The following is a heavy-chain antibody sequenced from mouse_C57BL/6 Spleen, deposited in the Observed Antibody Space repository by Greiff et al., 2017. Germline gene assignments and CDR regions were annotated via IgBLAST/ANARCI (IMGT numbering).Heavy chain of an antibody. CDR2: INPNNGGT. CDR1: GYTFTDYN. CDR3: AREGAYYYGSAMDY. J-gene: IGHJ4*01. D-gene: IGHD1-1*01. V-gene: IGHV1-18*01. Sequence: EVQLQQSGPELVKPGASVKIPCKASGYTFTDYNMDWVKQSHGKSLEWIGDINPNNGGTIYNQKFKGKATLTVDKSSSTAYMELRSLTSEDTAVYYCAREGAYYYGSAMDYWGQGTSVTVSS.